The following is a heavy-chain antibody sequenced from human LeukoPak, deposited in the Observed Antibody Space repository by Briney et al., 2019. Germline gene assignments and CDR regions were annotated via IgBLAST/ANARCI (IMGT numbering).Heavy chain of an antibody. CDR1: GFTFSSYW. CDR3: ARVTAAANYYYYGMDV. J-gene: IGHJ6*02. CDR2: IKQDGSEK. V-gene: IGHV3-7*01. Sequence: GGSLRLSCAASGFTFSSYWMSWVRQAPGKGLEWVANIKQDGSEKYYVDSVKGRFTISRDNAKNSLYLQMNSLRAEDTAVYYCARVTAAANYYYYGMDVWGQGTTVTVSS. D-gene: IGHD6-13*01.